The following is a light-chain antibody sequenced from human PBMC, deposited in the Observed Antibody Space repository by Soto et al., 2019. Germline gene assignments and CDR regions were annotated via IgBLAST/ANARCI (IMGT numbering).Light chain of an antibody. CDR2: AAS. V-gene: IGKV1-39*01. CDR1: QSITSY. Sequence: DIQMTQSPSSLSASVGDRVTITCRASQSITSYLNWYQQKPGKAPKLLIYAASSLQGGVPSRFSGSGSGTDFTLTISSLQPEAFATYYCQQSYSTLGLTFGGGTKVEIK. J-gene: IGKJ4*01. CDR3: QQSYSTLGLT.